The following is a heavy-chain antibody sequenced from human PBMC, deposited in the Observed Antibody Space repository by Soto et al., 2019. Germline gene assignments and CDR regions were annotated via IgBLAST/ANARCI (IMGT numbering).Heavy chain of an antibody. CDR3: AKAYDFWSGYLYYYYGMDV. CDR1: VFTFISYA. V-gene: IGHV3-23*01. D-gene: IGHD3-3*01. J-gene: IGHJ6*02. Sequence: GWSLRLSCAASVFTFISYAMSWVRQAPGKGLEWVSAISGSGGSTYYADSVKGRFTISRDNSKNTLYLQMNSLRAEDTAVYYCAKAYDFWSGYLYYYYGMDVWGQGTTVTVSS. CDR2: ISGSGGST.